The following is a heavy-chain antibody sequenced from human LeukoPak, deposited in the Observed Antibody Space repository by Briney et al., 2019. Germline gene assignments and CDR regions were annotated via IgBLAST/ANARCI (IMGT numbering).Heavy chain of an antibody. CDR2: IYSDETT. CDR3: ARHWEL. V-gene: IGHV3-53*01. J-gene: IGHJ4*02. CDR1: GFTVSSNY. D-gene: IGHD1-26*01. Sequence: GGSLRLSCAASGFTVSSNYMSWVRQAPGKGLEWVALIYSDETTYYADSVKGRFTISRDNSKSTLYLQMNSLRAEDTAVYYCARHWELRGQGTLVTVSS.